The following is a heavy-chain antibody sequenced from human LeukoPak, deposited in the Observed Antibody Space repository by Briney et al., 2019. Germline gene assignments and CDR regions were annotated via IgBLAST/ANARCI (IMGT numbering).Heavy chain of an antibody. CDR3: ASHSVDTAMVGGY. V-gene: IGHV1-69*05. Sequence: SVKVSCKASGGTFSSYAISWVRQAPGQGLEWMGRIIPIFGTANYAQKFQGRVTITTDESTTTAYMELSSLRSEDTAVYYCASHSVDTAMVGGYWGQGTLVTVSS. J-gene: IGHJ4*02. CDR2: IIPIFGTA. D-gene: IGHD5-18*01. CDR1: GGTFSSYA.